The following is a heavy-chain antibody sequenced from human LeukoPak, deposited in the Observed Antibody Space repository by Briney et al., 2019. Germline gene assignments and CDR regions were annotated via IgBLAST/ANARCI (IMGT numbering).Heavy chain of an antibody. D-gene: IGHD4/OR15-4a*01. CDR3: AKLRS. V-gene: IGHV3-30*18. Sequence: GGSLRLSCAASGFTFSSYGMHWVRQAPGKGLEWVAVISYDGSNKYYADSVKGRFAISRDNSKNTLYLQMNSLRAEDTAVHYCAKLRSWGQGTLVTVSS. CDR1: GFTFSSYG. J-gene: IGHJ4*02. CDR2: ISYDGSNK.